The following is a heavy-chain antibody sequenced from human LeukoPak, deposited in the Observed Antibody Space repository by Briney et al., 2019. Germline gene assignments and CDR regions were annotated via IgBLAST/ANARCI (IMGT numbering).Heavy chain of an antibody. CDR2: INPSGGST. CDR3: AREMGRAAAGPKPFDP. D-gene: IGHD6-13*01. Sequence: GASVKVSCKASGYTFTSYYMHWVRQAPGQGLEWMGIINPSGGSTSYAQKFQGRVTMTRDTSTSTVYMELSSLRSEDTAVYYCAREMGRAAAGPKPFDPWGQGTLVTVSS. J-gene: IGHJ5*02. V-gene: IGHV1-46*01. CDR1: GYTFTSYY.